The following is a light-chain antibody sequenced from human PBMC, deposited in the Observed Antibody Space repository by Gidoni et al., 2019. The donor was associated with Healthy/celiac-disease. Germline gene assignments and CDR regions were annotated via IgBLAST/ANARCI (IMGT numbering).Light chain of an antibody. Sequence: DIQMTQYPSSLSSSVGDRVTITCRASQGMSNSLAWYQQKPGKVPKLLIYAASTLQSGVPSRFSGSGSGTDFTLTIRSRQPEDVATYYCQKYNSAPWTFXQXTKVEIK. CDR1: QGMSNS. CDR3: QKYNSAPWT. CDR2: AAS. J-gene: IGKJ1*01. V-gene: IGKV1-27*01.